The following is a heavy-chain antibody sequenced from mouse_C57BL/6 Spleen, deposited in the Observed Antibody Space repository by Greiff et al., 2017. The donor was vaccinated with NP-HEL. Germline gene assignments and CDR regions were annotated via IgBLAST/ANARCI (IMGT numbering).Heavy chain of an antibody. CDR3: VYGYDEDYFDY. CDR2: IHPNSGST. V-gene: IGHV1-64*01. J-gene: IGHJ2*01. CDR1: GYTFTSYW. Sequence: QVQLQQPGAELVKPGASVKLSCKASGYTFTSYWMHWVKQRPGQGLEWIGMIHPNSGSTNYNEKFKSKATLTVDKSSSTAYMQLSSLTSEDSAVYYCVYGYDEDYFDYWGQGTTLTVSS. D-gene: IGHD2-2*01.